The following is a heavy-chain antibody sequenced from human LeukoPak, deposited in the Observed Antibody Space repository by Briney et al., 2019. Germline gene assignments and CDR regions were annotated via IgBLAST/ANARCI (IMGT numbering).Heavy chain of an antibody. CDR3: ASIPRRIAAAGLPWNAFDI. Sequence: SETLSLTRAVYGGSFSGYYWSWIRQPPGKGLEWIGEINHSGSTNYNPSLKSRVTISVDTSKNQFSLKLSSVTAADTAVYYCASIPRRIAAAGLPWNAFDIWGQGTMVTVSS. J-gene: IGHJ3*02. CDR1: GGSFSGYY. V-gene: IGHV4-34*01. D-gene: IGHD6-13*01. CDR2: INHSGST.